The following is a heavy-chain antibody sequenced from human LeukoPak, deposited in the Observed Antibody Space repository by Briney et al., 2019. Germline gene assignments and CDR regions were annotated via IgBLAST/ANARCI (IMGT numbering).Heavy chain of an antibody. CDR2: IYYSGST. CDR1: GGSISSYY. J-gene: IGHJ4*02. CDR3: ARTLNPANSDYEPTGFDY. D-gene: IGHD4-11*01. V-gene: IGHV4-59*08. Sequence: SETLSLTCTVSGGSISSYYWSWIRQPPGKGLEWIGYIYYSGSTNYNPSLKSRVTISVDTSKNQFSLKLSSVTAADTAVYYCARTLNPANSDYEPTGFDYWGQGTLVTVSS.